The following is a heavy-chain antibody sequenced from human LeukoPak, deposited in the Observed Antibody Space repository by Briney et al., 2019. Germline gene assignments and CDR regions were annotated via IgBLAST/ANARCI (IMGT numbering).Heavy chain of an antibody. CDR3: AKAPVNRSGWYYSDS. CDR1: GFTFSSYA. Sequence: GGSLRLSCAASGFTFSSYAMSWVRQAPGKGLEWVSAISGSGGSTYYADSVKGRFTISRDNSKNTLYLQMNSLRAEDTAVYYCAKAPVNRSGWYYSDSWGREPWSPSPQ. V-gene: IGHV3-23*01. J-gene: IGHJ4*02. D-gene: IGHD6-13*01. CDR2: ISGSGGST.